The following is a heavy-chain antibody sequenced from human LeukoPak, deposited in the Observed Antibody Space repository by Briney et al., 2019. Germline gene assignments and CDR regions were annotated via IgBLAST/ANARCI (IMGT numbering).Heavy chain of an antibody. D-gene: IGHD6-6*01. CDR3: ARGRDSSSSYPGY. CDR1: GFIFSTYW. CDR2: INSDGSST. J-gene: IGHJ4*02. V-gene: IGHV3-74*01. Sequence: GGSLRLSCAASGFIFSTYWMHWVRQAPGKGLVWVSRINSDGSSTSYADSVKGRFTISRDNAKNTLYLQMNSLRAEDTAVYYCARGRDSSSSYPGYWGQGTLVTVSS.